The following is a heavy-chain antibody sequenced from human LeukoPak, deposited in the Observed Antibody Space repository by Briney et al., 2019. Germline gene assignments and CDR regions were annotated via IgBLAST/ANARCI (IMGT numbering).Heavy chain of an antibody. CDR2: IYYSGST. CDR1: GGSISSGGYY. D-gene: IGHD3-3*01. J-gene: IGHJ4*02. Sequence: PSQILSLTCTVSGGSISSGGYYWSWIRQHPGKGLEWIGYIYYSGSTYYNPSLKSRVTISVDTSKNQFSLKLSSVTAADTAVYYCARASTIFGVVISFDYWGQGTLVTVSS. CDR3: ARASTIFGVVISFDY. V-gene: IGHV4-31*03.